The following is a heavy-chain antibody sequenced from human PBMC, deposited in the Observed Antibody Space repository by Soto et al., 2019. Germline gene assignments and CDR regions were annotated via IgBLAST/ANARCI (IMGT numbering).Heavy chain of an antibody. D-gene: IGHD2-8*01. V-gene: IGHV4-39*01. CDR1: GGSISSSGSY. Sequence: SETLSLTCTVSGGSISSSGSYWGWVRQPPGKGLEWIVSFYYTGGTYSTYYNPSLKSRVTISVDTPKRQFSLNLRSVTAADTAVYYCVHHGGVPYYHDFWGQGMLVTVSS. CDR3: VHHGGVPYYHDF. CDR2: FYYTGGTYST. J-gene: IGHJ4*02.